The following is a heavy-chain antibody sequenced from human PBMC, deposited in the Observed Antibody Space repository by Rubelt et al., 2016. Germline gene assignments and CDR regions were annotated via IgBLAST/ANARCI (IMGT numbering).Heavy chain of an antibody. CDR3: ARDSGNFEIDS. Sequence: QVQLQESGPGLVKPSGTLSLTCTVSGGSISSGSYYWGWVRQPPGNRLEWIGSVTHTGSTFSIPPPAHRLTISIDTSRNHYSLKRSSGTAADTAVYYCARDSGNFEIDSWGQGTLVTVSS. J-gene: IGHJ4*02. V-gene: IGHV4-39*07. CDR2: VTHTGST. D-gene: IGHD1-7*01. CDR1: GGSISSGSYY.